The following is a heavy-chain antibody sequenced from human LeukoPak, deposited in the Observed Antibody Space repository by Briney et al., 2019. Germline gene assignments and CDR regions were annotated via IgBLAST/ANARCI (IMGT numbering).Heavy chain of an antibody. CDR1: GFTFNTFSSYG. Sequence: GGSLRLSCAASGFTFNTFSSYGIHWVRQPPGKGLEWVAFISSDGSNKYYTDSVKGRFTISRDNLRHTLFLQMNSLRGEDTAVYYCARAAEWELHYFDYWGQGILVTVSS. D-gene: IGHD1-26*01. J-gene: IGHJ4*02. CDR3: ARAAEWELHYFDY. CDR2: ISSDGSNK. V-gene: IGHV3-30*03.